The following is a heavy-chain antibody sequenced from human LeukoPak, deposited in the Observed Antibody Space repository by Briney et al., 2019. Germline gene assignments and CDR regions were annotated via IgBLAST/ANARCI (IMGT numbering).Heavy chain of an antibody. CDR1: GFTFSSYG. CDR2: ISYDGSNK. J-gene: IGHJ4*02. CDR3: ARDASYGDPFDY. D-gene: IGHD4-17*01. Sequence: GGSLRLSCAASGFTFSSYGMHWVRQAPGKGLEWVAVISYDGSNKYYADSVKGRFTISRDNSKNTLYLQMNSLRAEDTAVYYCARDASYGDPFDYWGQGTLVTVSS. V-gene: IGHV3-30*03.